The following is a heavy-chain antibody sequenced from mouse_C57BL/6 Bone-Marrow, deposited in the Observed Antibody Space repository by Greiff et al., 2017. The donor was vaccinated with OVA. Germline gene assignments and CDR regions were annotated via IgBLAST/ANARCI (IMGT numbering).Heavy chain of an antibody. CDR1: GYTFTSYW. J-gene: IGHJ4*01. CDR3: ARRVGTAQANAMDY. CDR2: IDPSDSYT. V-gene: IGHV1-59*01. D-gene: IGHD3-2*02. Sequence: QVQLQQPGAELVRPGTSVKLSCKASGYTFTSYWMHWVKQRPGQGLEWIGVIDPSDSYTNYNQKFKGKATLTVDTSSSTSYRQLSSLTSEDSAVYDCARRVGTAQANAMDYWGQGTSVTGSS.